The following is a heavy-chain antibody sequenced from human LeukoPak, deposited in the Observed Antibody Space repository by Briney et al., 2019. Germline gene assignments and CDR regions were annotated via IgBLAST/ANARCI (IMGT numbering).Heavy chain of an antibody. CDR1: GFTFSSYG. J-gene: IGHJ4*02. CDR2: ISGSGGST. V-gene: IGHV3-23*01. D-gene: IGHD3/OR15-3a*01. Sequence: PGGSLRLSCAASGFTFSSYGMHWVRLAPGKGLEWVPAISGSGGSTYYADSVKGRFTISRDNSKNTLFLEMNSLRAEDTAVYYCAKDLGLPDYWGQGTLVTVSS. CDR3: AKDLGLPDY.